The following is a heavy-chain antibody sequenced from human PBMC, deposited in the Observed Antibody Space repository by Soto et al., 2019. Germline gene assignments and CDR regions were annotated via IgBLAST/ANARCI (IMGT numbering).Heavy chain of an antibody. D-gene: IGHD6-13*01. V-gene: IGHV3-49*04. Sequence: PVGSLRLSCSASGFVFGDYAVTWVRQAPGKGLEWVGVVRSETYGGSTEYAASVKGRFRISRDDSESIAYLQMTGLKTEDTAVYYCTRGRGTSGWYADYWGKGILVTV. CDR2: VRSETYGGST. J-gene: IGHJ4*02. CDR3: TRGRGTSGWYADY. CDR1: GFVFGDYA.